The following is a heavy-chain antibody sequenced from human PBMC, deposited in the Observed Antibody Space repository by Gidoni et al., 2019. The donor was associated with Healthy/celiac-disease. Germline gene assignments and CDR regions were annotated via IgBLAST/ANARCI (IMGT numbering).Heavy chain of an antibody. CDR2: INHSGST. J-gene: IGHJ6*02. Sequence: QVQLQQWGAGLLKPSETLSLTCAVYGGSFSGYYWSWIRQPPGKGLEWIGEINHSGSTNYNPSLKSRVTISVDTSKNQFSLKLSSVTAADTAVYYCARGYYDFWSRKRNYYYYGMDVWGQGTTVTVSS. CDR1: GGSFSGYY. D-gene: IGHD3-3*01. CDR3: ARGYYDFWSRKRNYYYYGMDV. V-gene: IGHV4-34*01.